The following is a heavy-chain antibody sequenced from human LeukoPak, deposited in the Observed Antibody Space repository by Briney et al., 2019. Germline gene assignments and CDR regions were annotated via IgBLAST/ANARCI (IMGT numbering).Heavy chain of an antibody. D-gene: IGHD4-23*01. CDR3: ARGGYGGNVIRDYMDV. CDR2: INPNSGGT. J-gene: IGHJ6*03. V-gene: IGHV1-2*02. CDR1: GYDFSSYG. Sequence: ASVKVSCRASGYDFSSYGISWVRQAPGQGLEWMGWINPNSGGTNYAQKFQGRVTMTRDTSISTVYMELRRLRADDTAVYYCARGGYGGNVIRDYMDVWGKGTTVTVSS.